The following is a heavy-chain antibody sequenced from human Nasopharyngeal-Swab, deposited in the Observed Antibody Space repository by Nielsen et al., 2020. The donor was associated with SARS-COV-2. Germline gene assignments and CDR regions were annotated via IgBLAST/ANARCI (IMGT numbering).Heavy chain of an antibody. D-gene: IGHD2-15*01. CDR2: ISSSSSYI. Sequence: GESLKISCAASGFTFSSYAMNWVRQAPWKGLEWVSSISSSSSYIYYADSVKGRFTISRDNAKTSLYLQMNSLRAEDTAVYYCARAPGTDIVVVVAANWGQGTLVTVSS. CDR3: ARAPGTDIVVVVAAN. J-gene: IGHJ4*02. CDR1: GFTFSSYA. V-gene: IGHV3-21*01.